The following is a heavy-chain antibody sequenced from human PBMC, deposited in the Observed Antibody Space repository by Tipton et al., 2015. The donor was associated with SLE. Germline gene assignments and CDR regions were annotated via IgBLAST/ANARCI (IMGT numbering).Heavy chain of an antibody. CDR2: IYYRGNT. D-gene: IGHD2-15*01. CDR1: GGSISSYY. Sequence: TLSLTCTVSGGSISSYYWSWIRQPPGKGLEWIGYIYYRGNTKNNPSPNSRVTISLDTSRTQFSLKLSAVTAADTAVYYCARDGRGYCDNSGCSEYHWFDPWGQGTLVTVSS. V-gene: IGHV4-59*01. J-gene: IGHJ5*02. CDR3: ARDGRGYCDNSGCSEYHWFDP.